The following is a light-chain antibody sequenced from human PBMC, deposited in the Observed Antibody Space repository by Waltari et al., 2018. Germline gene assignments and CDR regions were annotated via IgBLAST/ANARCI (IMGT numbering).Light chain of an antibody. CDR3: TSYGGSNNFVI. Sequence: QSALTQPPSASGSPGQSVTISCTGTSSDVGGYNYVSWYQQYPDKAPKLIIYEVTKRPSGVPGRFAGSKSGNTASLTVSGLQAEDEADYYCTSYGGSNNFVIFGGGTKLTVL. J-gene: IGLJ2*01. CDR1: SSDVGGYNY. CDR2: EVT. V-gene: IGLV2-8*01.